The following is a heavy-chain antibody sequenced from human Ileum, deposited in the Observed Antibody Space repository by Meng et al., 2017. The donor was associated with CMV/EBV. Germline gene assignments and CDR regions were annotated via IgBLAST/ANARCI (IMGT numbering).Heavy chain of an antibody. Sequence: QVHVQQWGAGRLKPSEPLSCVVAVQNSAFSDYYWTWIRQSPGKGLEWIGEINNRGSTNSNPSLKSRVTISIDTSRNQFSLKLTSMTAADTAVYYCARASPQRRFLSYWGQGTLVTVSS. J-gene: IGHJ4*02. CDR2: INNRGST. V-gene: IGHV4-34*01. CDR3: ARASPQRRFLSY. D-gene: IGHD3-3*01. CDR1: NSAFSDYY.